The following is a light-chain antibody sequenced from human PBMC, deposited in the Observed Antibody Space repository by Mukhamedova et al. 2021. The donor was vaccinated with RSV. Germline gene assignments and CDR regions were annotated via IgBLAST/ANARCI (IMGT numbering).Light chain of an antibody. J-gene: IGKJ4*01. Sequence: WYQRRVHGGAPKLLIYTASTLQSGVPSRFSGSGSGTDFTLTITSLQAEDFATYYCQQSYSTPITFGGGTKVDIK. V-gene: IGKV1-39*01. CDR3: QQSYSTPIT. CDR2: TAS.